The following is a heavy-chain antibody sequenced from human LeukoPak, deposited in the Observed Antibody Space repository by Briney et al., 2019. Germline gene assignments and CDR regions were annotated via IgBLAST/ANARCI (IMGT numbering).Heavy chain of an antibody. J-gene: IGHJ5*02. Sequence: PGGSLRLSCAASGFTFSSYAMSWVRQAPGKGLEGVSAISGSASSTYYADSVKGRFTISRNNYKKTLYLQMNSLRADDTAVYYCAKGLIKSDPWGQGTLVTVSS. V-gene: IGHV3-23*01. CDR3: AKGLIKSDP. CDR2: ISGSASST. CDR1: GFTFSSYA. D-gene: IGHD3-10*01.